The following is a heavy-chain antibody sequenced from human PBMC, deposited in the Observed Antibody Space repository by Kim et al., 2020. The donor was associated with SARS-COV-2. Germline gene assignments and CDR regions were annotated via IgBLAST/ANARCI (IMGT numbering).Heavy chain of an antibody. CDR3: ARHYYGAGNYYNVRWFDP. CDR2: IYYTGTT. J-gene: IGHJ5*02. D-gene: IGHD3-10*01. Sequence: SETLSLTCTVSGGTISNYYWSWIRQSPGKGLEWIGYIYYTGTTKYNPSLQGRVTMSVDTSRNQLSLELTSVSAADTALYFCARHYYGAGNYYNVRWFDP. V-gene: IGHV4-59*08. CDR1: GGTISNYY.